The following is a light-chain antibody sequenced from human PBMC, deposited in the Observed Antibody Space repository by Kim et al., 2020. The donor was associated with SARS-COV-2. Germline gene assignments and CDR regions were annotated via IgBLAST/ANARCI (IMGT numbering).Light chain of an antibody. CDR3: QQYGSSPYT. CDR2: GAS. CDR1: QSVTSSY. Sequence: EIVLTQSPGTLSLSPGERATLSCRASQSVTSSYLAWYQQKPGQAPRLLIYGASSRATGIPDRFSGSGSGTDFTLKISRLEAEDFAVYYCQQYGSSPYTFGQGTKLEI. V-gene: IGKV3-20*01. J-gene: IGKJ2*01.